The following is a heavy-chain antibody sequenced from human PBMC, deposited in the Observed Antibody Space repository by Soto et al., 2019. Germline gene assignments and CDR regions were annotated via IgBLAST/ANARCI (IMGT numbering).Heavy chain of an antibody. J-gene: IGHJ4*02. CDR2: ISYVGSNK. V-gene: IGHV3-30*18. CDR3: AKGSTAMTYFDY. CDR1: GFTFSSYG. Sequence: QVQLVESGGGVVQPGRSLRLSCAASGFTFSSYGMHWVRQAPGKGLEWVAVISYVGSNKYYADSVKGRFTISRDNSKNTLYLQMNSLRAEDTAVYYCAKGSTAMTYFDYWGQGTLVTVSS. D-gene: IGHD5-18*01.